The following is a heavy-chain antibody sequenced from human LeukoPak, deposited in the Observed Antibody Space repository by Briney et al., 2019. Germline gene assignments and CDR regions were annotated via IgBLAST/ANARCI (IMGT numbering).Heavy chain of an antibody. CDR2: ISSSSSTI. J-gene: IGHJ4*02. CDR3: ARDLEGDYYGSG. D-gene: IGHD3-10*01. Sequence: GGSLRLSCAASGFTFSSYSMNWVRQAPGKGLEWVSYISSSSSTIYYADSVKGRFTISRDNAKNSLYLQMNSLRGEDTAVYYCARDLEGDYYGSGWGQGTLVTVSS. V-gene: IGHV3-48*04. CDR1: GFTFSSYS.